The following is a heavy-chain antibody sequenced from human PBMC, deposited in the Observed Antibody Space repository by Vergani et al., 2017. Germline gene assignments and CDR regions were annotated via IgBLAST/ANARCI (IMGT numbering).Heavy chain of an antibody. Sequence: EVQLLESGGGLVQPGGSRRLSCAGAGFTFDTYTMAYVRQAPGKGLEWVATISSGGGDIFYAASVKGRFTISRDNSKNTLFLQMNSLKDEDTAVYYCTTAGGLYYLHGEYFQYWGRGTLVSVSS. CDR2: ISSGGGDI. CDR3: TTAGGLYYLHGEYFQY. J-gene: IGHJ1*01. V-gene: IGHV3-23*01. D-gene: IGHD3-10*01. CDR1: GFTFDTYT.